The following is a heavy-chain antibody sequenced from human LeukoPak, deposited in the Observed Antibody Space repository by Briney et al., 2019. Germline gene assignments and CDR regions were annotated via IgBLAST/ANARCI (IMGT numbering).Heavy chain of an antibody. J-gene: IGHJ6*04. CDR1: GFTLYNNY. CDR2: IYSGGST. Sequence: PGGSLRLSCAASGFTLYNNYMSWVRQAPGKGLEWVSVIYSGGSTYYADSVKGRFTISRDNSKNTLYLQMNSLRAEDTAVYYCARDLTMVRGVLGVWGKGTTVTVSS. D-gene: IGHD3-10*01. CDR3: ARDLTMVRGVLGV. V-gene: IGHV3-53*01.